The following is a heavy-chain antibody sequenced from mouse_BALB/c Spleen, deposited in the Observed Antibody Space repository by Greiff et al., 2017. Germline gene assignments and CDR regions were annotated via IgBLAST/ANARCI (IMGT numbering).Heavy chain of an antibody. V-gene: IGHV3-8*02. Sequence: EVKVVESGPSLVKPSQTLSLTCSVTGDSITSGYWNWIRKFPGNKLEYMGYISYSGSTYYNPSLKSRISITRDTSKNQYYLQLNSVTTEDTATYYCARSILRYYYAMDYWGQGTSVTVSS. CDR2: ISYSGST. CDR1: GDSITSGY. D-gene: IGHD1-1*01. J-gene: IGHJ4*01. CDR3: ARSILRYYYAMDY.